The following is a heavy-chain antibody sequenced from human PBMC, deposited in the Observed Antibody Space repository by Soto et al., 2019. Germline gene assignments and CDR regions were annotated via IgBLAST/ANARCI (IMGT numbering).Heavy chain of an antibody. CDR3: ASTTYYDFWSGYTPPYYYYYGMDV. V-gene: IGHV1-69*13. CDR2: MNPIIGTA. Sequence: SVKVSCKASGYTFTSYDINWVRQATGRGLEWMGWMNPIIGTANYAQKFQGRVTITADESTSTAYMELSSLRSEDTAVYYCASTTYYDFWSGYTPPYYYYYGMDVWGQGTTVTVSS. J-gene: IGHJ6*02. D-gene: IGHD3-3*01. CDR1: GYTFTSYD.